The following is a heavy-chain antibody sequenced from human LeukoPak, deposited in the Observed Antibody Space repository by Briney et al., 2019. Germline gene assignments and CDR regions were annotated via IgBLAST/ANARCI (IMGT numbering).Heavy chain of an antibody. CDR2: ISSSSSYI. CDR3: AKDGLEQVDY. D-gene: IGHD1/OR15-1a*01. J-gene: IGHJ4*02. Sequence: GGSLRLSCAASGFTFSSYSMNWVRQAPGKGLEWVSSISSSSSYIYYADSVKGRFTISRDNAKNSLYLQMNSLRAEDTAVYYCAKDGLEQVDYWGQGTLVTVSS. V-gene: IGHV3-21*04. CDR1: GFTFSSYS.